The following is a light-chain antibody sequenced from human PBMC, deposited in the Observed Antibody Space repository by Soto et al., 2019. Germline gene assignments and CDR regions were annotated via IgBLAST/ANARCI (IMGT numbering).Light chain of an antibody. J-gene: IGLJ1*01. V-gene: IGLV2-14*01. Sequence: QSALTQPASVSGSPGQSITISCTGTRSDVGGYNSVCWHQQHPGKAPKLIIYEVSNRPSGVSDRFSASKSGNTASLTISGLQADDEADYYCSSYTTSSTRVFGTGTKLTVL. CDR3: SSYTTSSTRV. CDR2: EVS. CDR1: RSDVGGYNS.